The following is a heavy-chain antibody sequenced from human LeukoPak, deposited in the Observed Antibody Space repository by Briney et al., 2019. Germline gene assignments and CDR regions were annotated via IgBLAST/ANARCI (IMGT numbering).Heavy chain of an antibody. Sequence: SETLSLICTVSGGSITGSHWSWLRQSAGKGREWIGRIYSSGTTNYNPSLKSRVTMSLDTSKNQFSLRLSSVTAADTAVYYCARGAYSFDYWGQGTLVTVSS. J-gene: IGHJ4*02. CDR2: IYSSGTT. CDR3: ARGAYSFDY. CDR1: GGSITGSH. V-gene: IGHV4-4*07.